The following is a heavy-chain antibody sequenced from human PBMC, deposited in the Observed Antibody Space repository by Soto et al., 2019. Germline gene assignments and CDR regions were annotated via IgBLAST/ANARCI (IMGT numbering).Heavy chain of an antibody. D-gene: IGHD2-2*01. CDR2: IIPIFGTA. CDR3: ARDPPQHYYYYGMDV. V-gene: IGHV1-69*13. J-gene: IGHJ6*02. Sequence: SVEVSCKASGGTFSSYAISWVRQAPGQGLEWMGGIIPIFGTANYAQKFQGRVTITADESTSTAYMELSSLRSEDTAVYYCARDPPQHYYYYGMDVWGQGTTVTVSS. CDR1: GGTFSSYA.